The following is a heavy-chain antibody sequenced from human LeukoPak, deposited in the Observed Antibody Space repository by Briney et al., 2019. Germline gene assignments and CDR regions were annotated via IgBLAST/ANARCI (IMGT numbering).Heavy chain of an antibody. CDR1: GXTFSSYS. J-gene: IGHJ4*02. D-gene: IGHD4-17*01. CDR3: ARDRGTTVTNFDY. V-gene: IGHV3-21*01. Sequence: GGSLRLSCAASGXTFSSYSMNWVRQAPGKGLEWVSSISSSSTYIFYADSVRGRFTISRDNAKNSLYLQMNTLRAEDTAVYYCARDRGTTVTNFDYWGQGTLVTVSS. CDR2: ISSSSTYI.